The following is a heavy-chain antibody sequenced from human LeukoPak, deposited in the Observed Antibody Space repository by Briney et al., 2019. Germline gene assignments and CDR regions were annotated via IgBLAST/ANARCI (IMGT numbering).Heavy chain of an antibody. CDR2: IKSKTDGGTT. V-gene: IGHV3-15*01. D-gene: IGHD4-11*01. CDR3: TTDLTVTTGDY. J-gene: IGHJ4*02. CDR1: GFTFSNAW. Sequence: PGRSLRLSCAASGFTFSNAWMSWVRQAPGKGLEWVGRIKSKTDGGTTDYAAPVKGRFTISRDDSKNTLYLQMNSLKTEDTAVYYCTTDLTVTTGDYWGQGTLVTVSS.